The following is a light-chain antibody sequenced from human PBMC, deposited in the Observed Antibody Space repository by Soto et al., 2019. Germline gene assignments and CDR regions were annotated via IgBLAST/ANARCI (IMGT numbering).Light chain of an antibody. Sequence: QLVLTQSPSASASLGASVKLTCTLSSGYNNYAIAWHQQQPEKGPRYLMKLNTDGRQTKGDGIPDRFSGSSSGAERYLTISSLQSEDEADYYCQTWGTGIPVVFGGGTKLTVL. CDR1: SGYNNYA. J-gene: IGLJ2*01. V-gene: IGLV4-69*01. CDR2: LNTDGRQ. CDR3: QTWGTGIPVV.